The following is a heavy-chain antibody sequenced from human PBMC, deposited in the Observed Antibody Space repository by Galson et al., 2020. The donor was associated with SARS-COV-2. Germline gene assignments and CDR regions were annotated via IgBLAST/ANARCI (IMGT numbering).Heavy chain of an antibody. V-gene: IGHV4-4*07. CDR2: IYTSGST. J-gene: IGHJ3*02. CDR3: ARDGKYYYDSYAFDI. Sequence: ASETLSLTCTVSGGPISSYYWSWIRQAAGKGLEWMGRIYTSGSTNYNPSRKRRVTMSVDTSKNQFSLKLSSGTAADTAVYYCARDGKYYYDSYAFDIWGQGTMVTVSS. CDR1: GGPISSYY. D-gene: IGHD3-22*01.